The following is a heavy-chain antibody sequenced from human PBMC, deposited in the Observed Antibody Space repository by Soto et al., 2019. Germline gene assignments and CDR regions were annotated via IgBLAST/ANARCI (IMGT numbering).Heavy chain of an antibody. J-gene: IGHJ4*02. CDR3: ARELSGPSFDY. Sequence: SETLCLTSDVSCGSIGNSHSFWGWVRQPPGRGLEFLGSVYYSGGTYYNPSLKSRVTISVDTSKNQFSLKLSSVTAADTAVYYCARELSGPSFDYWGQGTLVTVSS. V-gene: IGHV4-39*07. CDR1: CGSIGNSHSF. CDR2: VYYSGGT. D-gene: IGHD3-10*01.